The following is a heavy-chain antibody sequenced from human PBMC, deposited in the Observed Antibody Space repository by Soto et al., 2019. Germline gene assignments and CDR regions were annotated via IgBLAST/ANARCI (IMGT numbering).Heavy chain of an antibody. CDR2: IKSKTDGGTT. CDR1: GFTFSNNA. CDR3: TTDVDTAMVAVGY. J-gene: IGHJ4*02. D-gene: IGHD5-18*01. Sequence: PGGSLRLSCVASGFTFSNNAMNWVRQAPGKGLEWVGRIKSKTDGGTTDYAAPVKGRFTISRDDSKNTLYLQMNSLKTEDTAVYYCTTDVDTAMVAVGYWGQGTLVTVSS. V-gene: IGHV3-15*01.